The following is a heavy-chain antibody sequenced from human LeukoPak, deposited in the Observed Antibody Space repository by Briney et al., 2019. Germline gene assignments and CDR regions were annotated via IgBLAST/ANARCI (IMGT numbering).Heavy chain of an antibody. Sequence: GGSLRLSCAASGFTFSSYGMHWVRQAPGKRLEWVAVISYDGSNKYYADSVKGRFTISRDNSKNTLYLQMNSLRAEDTAVYYCAKETLYCSSTSCYSYFDYWGQGTLVTVSS. CDR2: ISYDGSNK. CDR3: AKETLYCSSTSCYSYFDY. CDR1: GFTFSSYG. D-gene: IGHD2-2*01. V-gene: IGHV3-30*18. J-gene: IGHJ4*02.